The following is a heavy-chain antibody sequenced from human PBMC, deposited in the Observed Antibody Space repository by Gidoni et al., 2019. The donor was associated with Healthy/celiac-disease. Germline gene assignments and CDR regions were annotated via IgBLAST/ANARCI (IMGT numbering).Heavy chain of an antibody. CDR3: ARVLIVVTETNYFDY. D-gene: IGHD3-22*01. J-gene: IGHJ4*02. CDR2: IYYSGST. V-gene: IGHV4-39*07. CDR1: GGSIGSSSYY. Sequence: QLQLQESGPGLVKPSETLSLTCTVSGGSIGSSSYYWGWIRQPPGKGLEWIWSIYYSGSTYYNPYLKSRGTISVDTYKNQFSLKLSYVTAADTAVYYCARVLIVVTETNYFDYWGQGTLVTVSS.